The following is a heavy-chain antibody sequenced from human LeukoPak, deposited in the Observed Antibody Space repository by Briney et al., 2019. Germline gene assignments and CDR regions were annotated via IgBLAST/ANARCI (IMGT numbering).Heavy chain of an antibody. D-gene: IGHD2-2*01. J-gene: IGHJ6*03. CDR1: GYTFTGYY. Sequence: GASVKVSCKASGYTFTGYYMHWVRQAPGQGLEWMGWINPNSGGTNYAQKFQGRVTMTRDTSISTAYMELSRLRSDDTAVYYCARDALGYCSSTSCSRGRYSNYMDVWGKGTTVTVSS. CDR2: INPNSGGT. V-gene: IGHV1-2*02. CDR3: ARDALGYCSSTSCSRGRYSNYMDV.